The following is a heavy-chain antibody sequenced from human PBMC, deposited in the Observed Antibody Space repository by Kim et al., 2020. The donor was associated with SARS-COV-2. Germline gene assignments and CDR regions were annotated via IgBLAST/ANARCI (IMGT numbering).Heavy chain of an antibody. J-gene: IGHJ4*02. V-gene: IGHV3-74*01. CDR3: ASLSTGYVWDKFDY. CDR2: VPSDVTSP. Sequence: GGSLRLSCVASGFTFSSYWMHWVRQAPGKGLVWVSRVPSDVTSPIYSDSVKGRFTISRDHARNTLYLQMNSLRAEDTAVYYCASLSTGYVWDKFDYWGQGTLVTVSS. D-gene: IGHD3-16*01. CDR1: GFTFSSYW.